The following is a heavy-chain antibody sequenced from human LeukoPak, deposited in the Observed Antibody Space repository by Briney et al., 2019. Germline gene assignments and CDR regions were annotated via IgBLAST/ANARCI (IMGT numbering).Heavy chain of an antibody. D-gene: IGHD3-10*01. J-gene: IGHJ3*02. V-gene: IGHV4-59*08. CDR2: IYYSGST. CDR1: GGSISSYY. CDR3: ARHRDYYGSGSYYKGGDAFDI. Sequence: SSETLSLTCTVSGGSISSYYWSWIRQPPGKGLEWIGYIYYSGSTNYNPSLKSRVTISVDTSKNQFSLKLSSVTAADTAVYYCARHRDYYGSGSYYKGGDAFDIWGQGTMVTVSS.